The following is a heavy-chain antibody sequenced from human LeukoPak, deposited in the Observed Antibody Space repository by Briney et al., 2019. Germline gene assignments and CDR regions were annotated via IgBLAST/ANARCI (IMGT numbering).Heavy chain of an antibody. Sequence: SETLSLTCTVSGGSIRSTNYYWGWIRQPPGKGLEWIGSIYYSGNTYHSPSLMSRVTISVDTSKNQFSLKLSSVTAADAAVYYCARAPHFFDTSGSRYYFDYWGQGALVTVSS. CDR1: GGSIRSTNYY. CDR2: IYYSGNT. CDR3: ARAPHFFDTSGSRYYFDY. D-gene: IGHD3-22*01. J-gene: IGHJ4*02. V-gene: IGHV4-39*07.